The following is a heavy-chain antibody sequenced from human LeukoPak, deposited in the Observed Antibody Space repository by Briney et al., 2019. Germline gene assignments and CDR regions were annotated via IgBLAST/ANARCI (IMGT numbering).Heavy chain of an antibody. CDR1: GYNFTSYY. D-gene: IGHD6-13*01. CDR3: ARDDIAAAGSGYFDY. CDR2: INPSGGST. Sequence: ASVKVSCKASGYNFTSYYMHWVRQAPGQGLEWMGIINPSGGSTSYAQKFQGRVTMTRDTSTSTVYMELSSLRSEDTAVYYCARDDIAAAGSGYFDYWGQGTLVTVSS. J-gene: IGHJ4*02. V-gene: IGHV1-46*01.